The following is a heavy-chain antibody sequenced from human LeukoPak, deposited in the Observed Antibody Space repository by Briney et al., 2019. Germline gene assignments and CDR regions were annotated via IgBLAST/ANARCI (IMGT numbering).Heavy chain of an antibody. CDR2: ISSSSSYI. D-gene: IGHD4-17*01. Sequence: GGSLRLSCAASGFTLSDYYMSWIRQAPGKGLEWVSSISSSSSYIYYADSVKGRFTISRDNAKNSLYPQMNSLRAEDTAVYYCASRFSSYDAYGDYGDLFDYWGQGTLVTVSS. V-gene: IGHV3-11*06. J-gene: IGHJ4*02. CDR1: GFTLSDYY. CDR3: ASRFSSYDAYGDYGDLFDY.